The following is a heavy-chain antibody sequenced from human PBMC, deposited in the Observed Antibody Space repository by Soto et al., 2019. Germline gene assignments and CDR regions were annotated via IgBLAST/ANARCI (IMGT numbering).Heavy chain of an antibody. D-gene: IGHD5-12*01. CDR3: ARHARAIVATTQDYYYYYYMDV. Sequence: SETLSLTCTVSGGSISSYYWSWIRQPPGKGLEWIGYIYYSGSTNYNPSLKSRVTISVDTSKNQFSLKLSSVTAADTAVYYCARHARAIVATTQDYYYYYYMDVWGKGTTVTVSS. CDR1: GGSISSYY. CDR2: IYYSGST. J-gene: IGHJ6*03. V-gene: IGHV4-59*08.